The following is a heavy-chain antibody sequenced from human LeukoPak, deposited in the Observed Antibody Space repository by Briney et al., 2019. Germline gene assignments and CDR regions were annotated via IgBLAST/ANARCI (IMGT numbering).Heavy chain of an antibody. D-gene: IGHD4-17*01. Sequence: SETLSLTCTVSGGSISSYYWSWIRQPPGKGLEWIGYIYYSGSTNYNPSLKSRVTISVDTSKNQFSLKLSSVTAADTAMYYCARDRPGDYGEDYWGQGTLVTVSS. CDR1: GGSISSYY. CDR3: ARDRPGDYGEDY. J-gene: IGHJ4*02. V-gene: IGHV4-59*12. CDR2: IYYSGST.